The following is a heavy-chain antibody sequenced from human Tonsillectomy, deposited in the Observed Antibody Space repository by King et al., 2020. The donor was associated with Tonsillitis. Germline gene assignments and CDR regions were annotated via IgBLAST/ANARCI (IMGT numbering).Heavy chain of an antibody. D-gene: IGHD2-15*01. CDR3: AGGGPGDAFDV. Sequence: QLQLQESGSGLVKPAQTLSLSCDVSGASVGSGDFSWSWIRQPPGKGLEWLGNIYHGVTTNYNPSLNYNPSLKNRVAISIERSKNLFSLILTSVTAADTAVYFCAGGGPGDAFDVWGQGTMVTVSS. CDR2: IYHGVTTNYNPSL. CDR1: GASVGSGDFS. V-gene: IGHV4-30-2*01. J-gene: IGHJ3*01.